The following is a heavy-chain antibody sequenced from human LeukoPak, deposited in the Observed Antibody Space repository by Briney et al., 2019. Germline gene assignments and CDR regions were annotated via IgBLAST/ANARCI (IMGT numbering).Heavy chain of an antibody. V-gene: IGHV3-7*01. CDR1: GFTFNTYA. CDR2: IKPDGSDK. D-gene: IGHD2/OR15-2a*01. J-gene: IGHJ5*02. CDR3: ARDLRSSLIA. Sequence: GGSLRLSCAASGFTFNTYAMSWVRQAPGKGLEWVANIKPDGSDKNYVDSVKGRFTISRDNAENSLFLQMNSLRAEDTALYYCARDLRSSLIAWGQGILVTVSS.